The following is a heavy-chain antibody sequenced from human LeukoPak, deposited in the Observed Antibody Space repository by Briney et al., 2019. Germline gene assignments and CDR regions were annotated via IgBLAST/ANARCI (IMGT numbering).Heavy chain of an antibody. D-gene: IGHD3-10*01. CDR1: GFTFSSYS. V-gene: IGHV3-21*01. J-gene: IGHJ4*02. CDR3: ARGLSGSGSSDDY. CDR2: TSSSSSYI. Sequence: AGSLRLSCAASGFTFSSYSMNWVRQAPGKRLEWVSSTSSSSSYIYYADSVKGLFTISRDNAKNSLYLQMNSLRAEDTAVYYCARGLSGSGSSDDYWGQGTLVTVSS.